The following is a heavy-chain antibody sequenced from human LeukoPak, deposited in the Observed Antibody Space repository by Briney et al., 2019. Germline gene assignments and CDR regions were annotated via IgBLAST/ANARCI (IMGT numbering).Heavy chain of an antibody. V-gene: IGHV3-33*01. Sequence: PGRSLRLSCAASGFTLSTYDIHWVRQAPGKGLEWVAVISHDGSNQYYADSVKGRFTISRDNSKNTLYLQMNSLRAEDTAVYYCARGVKYTSISYVYKWCDPWGQGTLVKDSS. CDR3: ARGVKYTSISYVYKWCDP. CDR2: ISHDGSNQ. J-gene: IGHJ5*02. D-gene: IGHD6-13*01. CDR1: GFTLSTYD.